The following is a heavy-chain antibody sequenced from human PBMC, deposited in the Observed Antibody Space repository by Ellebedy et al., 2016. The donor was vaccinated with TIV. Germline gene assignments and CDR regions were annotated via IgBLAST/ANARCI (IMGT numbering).Heavy chain of an antibody. Sequence: ASVKVSCXASGYTFTTYTIYWVRQVPGQRLEWMGWINTDNADTTYSQKFQGRVTITRDTSASTVSMELSSLRSEDTAVYYCARPSRTMTATTDWFDFWGQGTPVTVSS. J-gene: IGHJ5*01. D-gene: IGHD1-26*01. V-gene: IGHV1-3*04. CDR2: INTDNADT. CDR1: GYTFTTYT. CDR3: ARPSRTMTATTDWFDF.